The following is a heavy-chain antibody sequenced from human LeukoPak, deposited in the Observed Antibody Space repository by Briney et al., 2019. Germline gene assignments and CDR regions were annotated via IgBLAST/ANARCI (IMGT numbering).Heavy chain of an antibody. J-gene: IGHJ4*02. D-gene: IGHD4-17*01. CDR1: GFTFSSYT. CDR2: ISSGSSYI. V-gene: IGHV3-21*01. CDR3: AKDHDYGDYGPDY. Sequence: GGSLRLSCAASGFTFSSYTMNWVRQAPGKGLEWVSIISSGSSYIHYADSVKGRFTISRDNSKNTLYLQMNSLRAEDTAVYYCAKDHDYGDYGPDYWGQGTLVTVSS.